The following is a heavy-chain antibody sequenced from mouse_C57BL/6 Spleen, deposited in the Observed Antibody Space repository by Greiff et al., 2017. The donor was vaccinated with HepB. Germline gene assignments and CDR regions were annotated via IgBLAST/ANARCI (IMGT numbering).Heavy chain of an antibody. Sequence: VQLQQSGAELVKPGASVKISCKASGYAFSSYWMNWVKQRPGKGLEWIGQIYPGDGDTNYNGKFKGKATLTADKSSSTAYMQLSSLTSEDSAVYFCARDIYYYGGGDEYWGQGTTLSVSS. D-gene: IGHD1-1*02. J-gene: IGHJ2*01. CDR2: IYPGDGDT. CDR1: GYAFSSYW. CDR3: ARDIYYYGGGDEY. V-gene: IGHV1-80*01.